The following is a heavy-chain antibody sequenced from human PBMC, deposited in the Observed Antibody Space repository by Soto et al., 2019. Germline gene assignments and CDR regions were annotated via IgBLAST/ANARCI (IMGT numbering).Heavy chain of an antibody. CDR1: GGSIGSYY. CDR2: LYNRGST. CDR3: ARLDDTNGFYTRLDY. Sequence: QVWLQESGPGLGKPSETLSLTCSVSGGSIGSYYWNWIRQPPGKGLEWIGYLYNRGSTNYNPSLNGRVTISVDTSKNEFSLKLRSVTAADTAVYYCARLDDTNGFYTRLDYWGRGALVTVST. V-gene: IGHV4-59*01. J-gene: IGHJ4*02. D-gene: IGHD3-22*01.